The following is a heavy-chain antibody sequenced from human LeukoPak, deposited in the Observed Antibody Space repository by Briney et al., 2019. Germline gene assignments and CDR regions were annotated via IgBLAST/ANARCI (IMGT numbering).Heavy chain of an antibody. D-gene: IGHD1-1*01. J-gene: IGHJ4*02. CDR3: ARDPSLRTTLDY. CDR2: ISYDGSNK. V-gene: IGHV3-30-3*01. Sequence: PGGSLRLSCAASGFTFSSYAMHWVRQAPGKGLEWVAVISYDGSNKYYADSVKGRFTISRDNSKNTLYLQMNSLRAEDTAVYYCARDPSLRTTLDYWGQGTLVTVSS. CDR1: GFTFSSYA.